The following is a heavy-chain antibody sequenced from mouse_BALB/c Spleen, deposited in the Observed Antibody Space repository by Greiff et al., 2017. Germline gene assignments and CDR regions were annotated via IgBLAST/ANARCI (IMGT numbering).Heavy chain of an antibody. CDR1: GYTFTSYW. D-gene: IGHD1-2*01. CDR2: IFPGTGTT. CDR3: ARSPYYGCVDY. Sequence: QVQLQQSGAELVKPGASVKLSCKTSGYTFTSYWIQWVKQRPGQGLGWIGEIFPGTGTTYYNEKFKGKATLTIDTSSSTAYMQLSSLTSEDSAVYFCARSPYYGCVDYWGQGTSVTVSS. J-gene: IGHJ4*01. V-gene: IGHV1S132*01.